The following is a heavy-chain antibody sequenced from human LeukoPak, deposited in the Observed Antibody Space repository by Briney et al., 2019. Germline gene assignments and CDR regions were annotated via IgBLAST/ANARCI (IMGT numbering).Heavy chain of an antibody. D-gene: IGHD6-19*01. CDR3: AKIRYGTGWYYDY. Sequence: ETLSLTCAVSGGSISSSNWWSWVRQAPGKGLEWVANINQDGREIYYVDSVKGRFTISRDNAKNSLYLQMNSLRAEDTAVYYCAKIRYGTGWYYDYWGQGTLVTVSS. CDR1: GGSISSSNW. CDR2: INQDGREI. V-gene: IGHV3-7*01. J-gene: IGHJ4*02.